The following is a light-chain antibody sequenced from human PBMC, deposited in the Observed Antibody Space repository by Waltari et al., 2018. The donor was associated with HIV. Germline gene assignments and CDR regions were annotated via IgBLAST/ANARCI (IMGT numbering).Light chain of an antibody. CDR2: EVS. V-gene: IGLV2-14*01. CDR3: SSYTSSSPYV. J-gene: IGLJ1*01. CDR1: SSDIGGYNF. Sequence: QSALTQPASVSGSPGQSITISCTGTSSDIGGYNFLSWYQQHPGKVPKLIIYEVSNRPSGVSSRFSGSKSGNTASLTISGLQAEDEADYYCSSYTSSSPYVFGTGTKVTVL.